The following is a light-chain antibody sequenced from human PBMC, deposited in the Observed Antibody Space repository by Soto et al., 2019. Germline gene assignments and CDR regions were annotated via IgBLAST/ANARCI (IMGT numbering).Light chain of an antibody. CDR3: LLYYGGAQVL. J-gene: IGLJ2*01. Sequence: QAVVTQEPSLTVSPGGTVTLTCASSAGAVTSAYYTNWLQQKPGQAPRALIYSTSEKHSWTPARFSGSLLGGKAALTLSAAQPEEEADYYCLLYYGGAQVLFGGGTQLTVL. CDR1: AGAVTSAYY. V-gene: IGLV7-43*01. CDR2: STS.